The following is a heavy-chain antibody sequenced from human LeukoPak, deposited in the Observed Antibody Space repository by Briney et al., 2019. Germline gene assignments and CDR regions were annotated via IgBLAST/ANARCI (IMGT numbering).Heavy chain of an antibody. J-gene: IGHJ4*02. CDR1: SGSISSGDYY. V-gene: IGHV4-30-4*08. D-gene: IGHD6-13*01. CDR3: ARDRLAAAGTVDY. CDR2: ISYTGTT. Sequence: PSQTLSLTCTVSSGSISSGDYYWSWIRQPPGKGLEWIGYISYTGTTYYNPSLKSRVTISEDTSKNQFSLKLSSVTAADTAVYYCARDRLAAAGTVDYWGQGTLVTVSS.